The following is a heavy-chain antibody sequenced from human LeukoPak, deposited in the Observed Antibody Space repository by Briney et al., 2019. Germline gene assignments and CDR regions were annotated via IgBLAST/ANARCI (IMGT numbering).Heavy chain of an antibody. CDR2: ISGSGGST. CDR3: AKGPSGSYFPY. Sequence: GGSLRLSCAASGFTFSSYAMSWVRQAPEKGLEWVSAISGSGGSTYYADSVKGRFTISRDNSKNTLYLQMNSLRAEDTAVYYCAKGPSGSYFPYWGQGTLVTVSS. CDR1: GFTFSSYA. D-gene: IGHD1-26*01. V-gene: IGHV3-23*01. J-gene: IGHJ4*02.